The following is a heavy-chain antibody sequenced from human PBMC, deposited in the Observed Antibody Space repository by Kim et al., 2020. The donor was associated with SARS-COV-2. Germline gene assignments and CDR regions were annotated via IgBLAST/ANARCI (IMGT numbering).Heavy chain of an antibody. CDR3: VRGRSSSFDV. D-gene: IGHD6-13*01. Sequence: TTYADSVKGRFTITRDNAKNTLHLQMNSLRAEDTAVYYCVRGRSSSFDVWGQGTTVTVSS. J-gene: IGHJ6*02. CDR2: T. V-gene: IGHV3-74*03.